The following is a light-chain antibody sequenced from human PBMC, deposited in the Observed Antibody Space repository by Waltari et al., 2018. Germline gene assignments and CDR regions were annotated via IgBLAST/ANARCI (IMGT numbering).Light chain of an antibody. CDR3: AVWDDSLNGLI. CDR1: SSNTGNNT. J-gene: IGLJ2*01. CDR2: FND. V-gene: IGLV1-44*01. Sequence: QSVLTQPPSASGTPAQRVTSPCSGSSSNTGNNTVNCYHQLPETSPKLVIYFNDQRPSGVPDRFSGSKSGTSASLAISGLQSEDEADFHCAVWDDSLNGLIFGGGTKLTVL.